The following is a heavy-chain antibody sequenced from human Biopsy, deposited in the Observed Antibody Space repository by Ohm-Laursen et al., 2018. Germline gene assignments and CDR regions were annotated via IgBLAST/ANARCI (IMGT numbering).Heavy chain of an antibody. V-gene: IGHV4-59*11. CDR2: ISHTGYT. Sequence: PSEILSLTCTVSGGSFTGHYWTWIRQPPGKGLEWIGHISHTGYTSYKSSLKSRVTISLDTSRKYFSLRLTSLAAADTAVYYCARGSNEYGGLYFPHWGQGTLVTVSS. D-gene: IGHD4-23*01. CDR1: GGSFTGHY. CDR3: ARGSNEYGGLYFPH. J-gene: IGHJ1*01.